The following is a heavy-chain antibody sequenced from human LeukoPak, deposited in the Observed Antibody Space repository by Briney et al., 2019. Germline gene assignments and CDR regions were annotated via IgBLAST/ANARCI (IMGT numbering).Heavy chain of an antibody. CDR2: ISSSSSTI. CDR1: GFTFSSYS. J-gene: IGHJ4*02. V-gene: IGHV3-48*01. Sequence: GGSLRLSCAASGFTFSSYSMNWVRQAPGKGLEWVSYISSSSSTIYYADSVKGRFTISRDNSKNTLYLQMNSLRAEDTAVYYCAKAYDFWSGYYHYFDYWGQGTLVTVSS. CDR3: AKAYDFWSGYYHYFDY. D-gene: IGHD3-3*01.